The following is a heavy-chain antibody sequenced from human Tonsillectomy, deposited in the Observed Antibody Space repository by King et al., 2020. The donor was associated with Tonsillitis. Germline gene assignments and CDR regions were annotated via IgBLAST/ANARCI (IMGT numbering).Heavy chain of an antibody. CDR2: IYPSGST. CDR1: GGSISSDGYS. Sequence: QLQESGSGLVKPSQNLSLTCGVSGGSISSDGYSWSWIRQPPGKGLEWIGYIYPSGSTYYNPSLKSRVTISVDRSKNQFSLKLSSVTAADTAVYYCARAFLHGSNPEDYYYYGMDVWGQGTTVTVSS. V-gene: IGHV4-30-2*01. CDR3: ARAFLHGSNPEDYYYYGMDV. J-gene: IGHJ6*02. D-gene: IGHD5-24*01.